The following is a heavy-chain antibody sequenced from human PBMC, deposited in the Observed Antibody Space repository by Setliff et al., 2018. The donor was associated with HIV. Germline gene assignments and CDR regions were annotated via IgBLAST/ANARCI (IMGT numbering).Heavy chain of an antibody. D-gene: IGHD3-10*01. CDR1: GGSISSGDYY. CDR2: IYNSGST. V-gene: IGHV4-30-4*08. CDR3: ARETNASGSLTAYWYFDL. Sequence: PSETLSLTCTVSGGSISSGDYYWTWLRQPPGKGLEWIGYIYNSGSTYYEPSLRGRVTISIDRSKNQCSLKLNSVTAADTAVYYCARETNASGSLTAYWYFDLWGRGTLVTVSS. J-gene: IGHJ2*01.